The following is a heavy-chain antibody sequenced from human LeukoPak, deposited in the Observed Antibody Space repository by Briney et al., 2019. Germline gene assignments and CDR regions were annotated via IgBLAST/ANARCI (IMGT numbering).Heavy chain of an antibody. CDR3: ARAADSSGYPCRFDP. CDR1: GFTFSGYA. D-gene: IGHD3-22*01. Sequence: PGESLRLSCAASGFTFSGYAMNWVRQAPGKGLEWVSVISGNGGSSYYADSVKGRFTISRDNTKNTLYLQMNSLRAEDTAVYYCARAADSSGYPCRFDPWGQGTLVTVSS. J-gene: IGHJ5*02. V-gene: IGHV3-23*01. CDR2: ISGNGGSS.